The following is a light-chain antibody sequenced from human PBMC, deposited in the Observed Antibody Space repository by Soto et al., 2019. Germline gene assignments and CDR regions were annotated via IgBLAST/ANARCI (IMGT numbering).Light chain of an antibody. Sequence: SYVLTQPPSVSVAPGQTARITCGGNNIGSKSVHWYQQRPGQAPVLVVYDDSDRPSGLPERISGSNSGNTATLTISRVEAGDEADYYCQVWDTTSEYVFGTGTKLTVL. CDR1: NIGSKS. CDR3: QVWDTTSEYV. V-gene: IGLV3-21*02. CDR2: DDS. J-gene: IGLJ1*01.